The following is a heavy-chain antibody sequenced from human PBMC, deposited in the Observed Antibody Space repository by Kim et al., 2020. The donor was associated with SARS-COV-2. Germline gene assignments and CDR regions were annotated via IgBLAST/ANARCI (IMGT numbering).Heavy chain of an antibody. V-gene: IGHV3-53*01. D-gene: IGHD5-12*01. CDR2: IYSGGIT. Sequence: GGSLRLSCAASGFTVSSNYMSWVRQAPGKGLEWVSVIYSGGITYYAESVKGRLTISRDNSKNTLYLQMNSLRAEDTAVYYCARRMATTHALDIWGQGTMVTVSS. CDR1: GFTVSSNY. CDR3: ARRMATTHALDI. J-gene: IGHJ3*02.